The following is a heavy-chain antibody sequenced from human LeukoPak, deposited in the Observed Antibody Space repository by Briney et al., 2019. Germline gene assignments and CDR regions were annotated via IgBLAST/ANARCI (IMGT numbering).Heavy chain of an antibody. CDR3: ARDSDFSSDY. Sequence: GGSLRLSCAASGLTFRSYRMSWVRQAPGKGLEWVAKIRYDGGDKYYVDSVKGRFTISRDNAKNSLYLQMNSLRAEDTAVYFCARDSDFSSDYWGQGTLVTVSS. J-gene: IGHJ4*02. CDR1: GLTFRSYR. V-gene: IGHV3-7*05. D-gene: IGHD6-6*01. CDR2: IRYDGGDK.